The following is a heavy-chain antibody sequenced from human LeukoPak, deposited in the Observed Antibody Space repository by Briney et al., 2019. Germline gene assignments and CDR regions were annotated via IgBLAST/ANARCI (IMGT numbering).Heavy chain of an antibody. CDR3: AKGGCSSTSCYVGFDY. Sequence: GGSLRLSCAASGFTFSSYAMSWVRQAPGKGLEWVSAISGSGGSTYYADSVKGRFTISRDNSKNTLNLQMNSLRAEDTAVYYCAKGGCSSTSCYVGFDYWGQGTLVTVSS. CDR2: ISGSGGST. V-gene: IGHV3-23*01. J-gene: IGHJ4*02. CDR1: GFTFSSYA. D-gene: IGHD2-2*01.